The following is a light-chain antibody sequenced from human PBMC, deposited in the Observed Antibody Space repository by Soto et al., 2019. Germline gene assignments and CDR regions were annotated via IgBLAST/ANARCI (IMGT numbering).Light chain of an antibody. Sequence: EIVLTQSPGTLSLSPGDGATLSCRASQTVSSSFLAWYQQKAGQAPRLLIYGASSRATGIPDRFSGSGSGTDFTLTITRLEPEDFAVYYCQQYGSSPGTFGQGTKVEIK. V-gene: IGKV3-20*01. J-gene: IGKJ1*01. CDR3: QQYGSSPGT. CDR1: QTVSSSF. CDR2: GAS.